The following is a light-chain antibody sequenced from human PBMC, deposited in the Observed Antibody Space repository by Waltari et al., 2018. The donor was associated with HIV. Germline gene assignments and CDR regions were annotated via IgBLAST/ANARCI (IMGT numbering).Light chain of an antibody. J-gene: IGKJ5*01. Sequence: EIVLTQSPATLSLSPGERATLSCRASQSVSSYLAWYQQKPGQAPRLLIYDASNRATGIPARFSGSGSGTDFTLTISSLEPEDFAVYYCQQRKIWPPLTFGQGTRLEIK. V-gene: IGKV3-11*01. CDR1: QSVSSY. CDR3: QQRKIWPPLT. CDR2: DAS.